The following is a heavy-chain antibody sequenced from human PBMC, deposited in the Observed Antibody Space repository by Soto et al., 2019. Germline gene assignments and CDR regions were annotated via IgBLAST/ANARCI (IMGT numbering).Heavy chain of an antibody. Sequence: QVLLQESGPGLVKPSETLSPICLVSGGSITTGGYSWSWIRQHPGKGLDWIGNIYYSGSTSYNPSLKSRLTISVDTSKDQFSLKLTSVTAADTAVYYCARDAGEQRGLDFWGQGTLVTVSS. V-gene: IGHV4-31*03. J-gene: IGHJ4*02. CDR1: GGSITTGGYS. D-gene: IGHD3-16*01. CDR2: IYYSGST. CDR3: ARDAGEQRGLDF.